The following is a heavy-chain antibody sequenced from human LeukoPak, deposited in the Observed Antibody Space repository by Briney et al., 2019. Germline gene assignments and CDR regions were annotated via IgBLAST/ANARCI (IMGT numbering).Heavy chain of an antibody. CDR3: ARGVVFWSGIFDY. V-gene: IGHV3-7*03. CDR1: GFTFSSYG. Sequence: GGSLRLSCAASGFTFSSYGMHWVRQAPGKGLEWVANIKQDGSEKYYVDSVKGRFTISRDNAKNSLYLQMNSLRAEDTAVYYCARGVVFWSGIFDYWGQGTLVTVSS. CDR2: IKQDGSEK. D-gene: IGHD3-3*01. J-gene: IGHJ4*02.